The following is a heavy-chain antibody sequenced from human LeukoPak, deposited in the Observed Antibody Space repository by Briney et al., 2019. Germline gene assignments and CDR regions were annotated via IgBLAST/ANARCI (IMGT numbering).Heavy chain of an antibody. V-gene: IGHV1-69*04. J-gene: IGHJ6*03. Sequence: AVKLSCKSAGCTFTTYVFSWVRLAPGQGLEWMGRIIPMFGRANYAQKFPGRVPITTAKSTSTNYLELQSQSSEDTGASYYARALHADLVTSRGGYNYYHMDVWGRGTTVTVSS. CDR3: ARALHADLVTSRGGYNYYHMDV. CDR1: GCTFTTYV. D-gene: IGHD2-21*02. CDR2: IIPMFGRA.